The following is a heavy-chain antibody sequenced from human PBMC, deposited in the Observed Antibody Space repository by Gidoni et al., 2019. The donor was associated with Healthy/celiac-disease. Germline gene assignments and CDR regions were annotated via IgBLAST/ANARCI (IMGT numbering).Heavy chain of an antibody. CDR2: ISGSGGST. V-gene: IGHV3-23*01. CDR3: AKVLWVRDSGPYFDY. CDR1: GSTFSSYA. D-gene: IGHD3-10*01. J-gene: IGHJ4*02. Sequence: EVQLLESGGGLVQPGGSLRLSCAASGSTFSSYAMGWVRQAPGKGLEWVSAISGSGGSTYYADSVKGRFTISRDNSKNTLYLQMNSLRAEDTAVYYCAKVLWVRDSGPYFDYWGQGTLVTVSS.